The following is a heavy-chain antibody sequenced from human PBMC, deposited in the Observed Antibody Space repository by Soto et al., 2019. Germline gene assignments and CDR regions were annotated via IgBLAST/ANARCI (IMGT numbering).Heavy chain of an antibody. J-gene: IGHJ6*02. D-gene: IGHD3-10*01. CDR3: ARDKEPWFGELPYYYYGMDV. CDR2: INPNSGGT. Sequence: ASVKVSCKASGYTFTGYYMHWVRQAPGQGLEWMGWINPNSGGTNYAQKFQGWVTMTRDTSISTAYMELGRLRSDDTAVYYCARDKEPWFGELPYYYYGMDVWGQGTTVTVSS. V-gene: IGHV1-2*04. CDR1: GYTFTGYY.